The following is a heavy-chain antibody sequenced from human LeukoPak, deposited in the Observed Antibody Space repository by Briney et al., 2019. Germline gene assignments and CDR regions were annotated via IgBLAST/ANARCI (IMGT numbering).Heavy chain of an antibody. Sequence: GASVKVSCKASGYTFTGYYMHWVRQAPGQGLEWMGWINPNSGGTNYAQKFQGRVTMTRDTSISTAYMELSRLRSDDTAVYYCATGGAWSGHWGPSQRELYFQHWGQGTLVTVSS. CDR2: INPNSGGT. CDR3: ATGGAWSGHWGPSQRELYFQH. D-gene: IGHD3-3*01. CDR1: GYTFTGYY. V-gene: IGHV1-2*02. J-gene: IGHJ1*01.